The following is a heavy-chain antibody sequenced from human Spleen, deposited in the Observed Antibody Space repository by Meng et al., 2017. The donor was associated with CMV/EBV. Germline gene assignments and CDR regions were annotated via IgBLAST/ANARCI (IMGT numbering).Heavy chain of an antibody. Sequence: GESLKISCVASGVTLGNYAMNWVRQAPGKGLEWVSSISGSGGSTYYGDSVKGRFTVSRDNSKNTLYLQMNSLRAEDTAVYFCAKGDFRTLFDYWGQGTLVTVSS. CDR1: GVTLGNYA. J-gene: IGHJ4*02. V-gene: IGHV3-23*01. D-gene: IGHD2/OR15-2a*01. CDR2: ISGSGGST. CDR3: AKGDFRTLFDY.